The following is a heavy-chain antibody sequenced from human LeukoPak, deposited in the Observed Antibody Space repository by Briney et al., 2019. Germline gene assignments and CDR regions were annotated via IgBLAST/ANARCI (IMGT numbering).Heavy chain of an antibody. CDR3: ATIEVSSGYYSYYGMDV. J-gene: IGHJ6*02. V-gene: IGHV1-24*01. CDR1: GYTLTELS. D-gene: IGHD3-22*01. Sequence: VASVKVSCKVSGYTLTELSMHWVRQATGKGLEWMGGFDPEDGETIYAQKFQGRVTMTEDTSTDTAYMELSSLRSEDTAVYYCATIEVSSGYYSYYGMDVWGQGTTVTVSS. CDR2: FDPEDGET.